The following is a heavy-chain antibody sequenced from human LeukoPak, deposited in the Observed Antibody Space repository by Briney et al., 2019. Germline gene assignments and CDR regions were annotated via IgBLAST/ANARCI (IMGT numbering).Heavy chain of an antibody. CDR1: GGTFSSYA. V-gene: IGHV1-69*13. CDR3: ATRTPLIRGIIRTYFYLGMDV. Sequence: SVKVSCKASGGTFSSYAISWVRQAPGQGLEWMGGIIPIFGTANYAQKFQGRVTITADESTSTAYMELSSLRSEDTAVYYCATRTPLIRGIIRTYFYLGMDVWGQGTTVIVSS. CDR2: IIPIFGTA. J-gene: IGHJ6*02. D-gene: IGHD3-10*01.